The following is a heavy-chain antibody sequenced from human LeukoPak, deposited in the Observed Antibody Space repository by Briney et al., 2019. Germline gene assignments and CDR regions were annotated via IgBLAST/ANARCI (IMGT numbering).Heavy chain of an antibody. D-gene: IGHD3-16*01. CDR2: IYYSGST. CDR1: GGSISSSSYY. V-gene: IGHV4-39*01. Sequence: KPSETLSLTCTVSGGSISSSSYYWGWIRQPPGKGLEWIGSIYYSGSTYYNPSLKSRVTISVDTSKNQFSLKLSSVTAADTAVYYCARATYYVWGSYLSVDYWGQGSLVTVSS. J-gene: IGHJ4*02. CDR3: ARATYYVWGSYLSVDY.